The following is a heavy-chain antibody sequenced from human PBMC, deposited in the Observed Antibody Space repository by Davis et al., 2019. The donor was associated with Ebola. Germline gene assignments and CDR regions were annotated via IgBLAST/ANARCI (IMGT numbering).Heavy chain of an antibody. J-gene: IGHJ4*02. CDR1: GGSISGYY. Sequence: PSETLSLTCTVSGGSISGYYWSWIRQPAGKGLQWIGRVPPSGSPTYNPSLRSRVTLSVDTSKNQFSLNLSSVTAADTAIYYCVGDYGDYVNYFDFWGQGTLVTVSS. CDR2: VPPSGSP. D-gene: IGHD4-17*01. CDR3: VGDYGDYVNYFDF. V-gene: IGHV4-4*07.